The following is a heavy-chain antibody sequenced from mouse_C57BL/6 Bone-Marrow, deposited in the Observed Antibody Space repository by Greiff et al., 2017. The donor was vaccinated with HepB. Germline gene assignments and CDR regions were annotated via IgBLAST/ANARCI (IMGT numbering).Heavy chain of an antibody. V-gene: IGHV1-7*01. CDR2: INPSSGYT. Sequence: VQLQQSGAELAKPGASVKLSCKASGYTFTSYWMHWVKQRPGQGLEWIGYINPSSGYTKYNQKFKDKATLTAYKSSSTAYMQLSSLTYEDSAVYYCARGGAMAGRAMDYWGQGTSVTVSS. CDR1: GYTFTSYW. CDR3: ARGGAMAGRAMDY. D-gene: IGHD4-1*01. J-gene: IGHJ4*01.